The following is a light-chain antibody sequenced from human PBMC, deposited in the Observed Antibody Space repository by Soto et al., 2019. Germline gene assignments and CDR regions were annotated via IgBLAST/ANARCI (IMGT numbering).Light chain of an antibody. CDR1: QSVSSY. CDR2: DAS. Sequence: EIVMTQSPATLSVSPGERATLSCRTSQSVSSYLAWYQQKPGQAPRLLIFDASTRATGIPARFSGSGSGTDFTLTISSLEPEDFAVYYCQHRSTWPVSFGQGTRLEIK. J-gene: IGKJ5*01. V-gene: IGKV3-11*01. CDR3: QHRSTWPVS.